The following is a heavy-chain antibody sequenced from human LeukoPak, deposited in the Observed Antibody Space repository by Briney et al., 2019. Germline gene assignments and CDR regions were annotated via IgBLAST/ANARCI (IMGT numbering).Heavy chain of an antibody. CDR3: ARATPLNYDFWSGYFYYFDY. J-gene: IGHJ4*02. CDR2: INHSGST. V-gene: IGHV4-34*01. CDR1: GGSISSYY. D-gene: IGHD3-3*01. Sequence: SETLSLTCTVSGGSISSYYWSWIRQPPGKGLEWIGEINHSGSTNYNPSLKSRVTISVDTSKNQFSLKLSSVTAADTAVYYCARATPLNYDFWSGYFYYFDYWGQGTLVTVSS.